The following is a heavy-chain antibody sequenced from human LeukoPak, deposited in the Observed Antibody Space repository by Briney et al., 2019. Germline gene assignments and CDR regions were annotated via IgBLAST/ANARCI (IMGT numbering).Heavy chain of an antibody. CDR2: ISAYNGNT. CDR3: ARGQDGDLHWYFDL. V-gene: IGHV1-18*01. Sequence: GASVKVSCKAYGYIFNNYGISWVRQAPGQGLEWMGWISAYNGNTNYAQKLQGRVTMTTDTSTSTAYMELRSLRSDDTAVYYCARGQDGDLHWYFDLWGRGTLVTVSS. J-gene: IGHJ2*01. D-gene: IGHD7-27*01. CDR1: GYIFNNYG.